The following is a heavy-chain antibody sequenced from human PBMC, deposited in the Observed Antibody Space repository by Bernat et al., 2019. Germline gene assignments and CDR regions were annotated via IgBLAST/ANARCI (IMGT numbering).Heavy chain of an antibody. V-gene: IGHV5-51*03. CDR2: IYPGDSDT. CDR3: ARGGRKGWKWAGELWADAFDI. CDR1: GYSFTSYW. J-gene: IGHJ3*02. D-gene: IGHD5-18*01. Sequence: EVQLVQSGAEVKKPGESLKISCKGSGYSFTSYWIGWVRQMPGKGLEWMGIIYPGDSDTRYSPSFQGQVTISADKSISTAYLQWSSLKASDTAMYYCARGGRKGWKWAGELWADAFDIWGQGTMVTVSS.